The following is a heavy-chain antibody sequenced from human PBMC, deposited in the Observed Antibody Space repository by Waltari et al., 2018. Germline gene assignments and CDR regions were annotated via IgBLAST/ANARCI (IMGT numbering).Heavy chain of an antibody. CDR1: GFTFSSYG. D-gene: IGHD3-10*01. CDR2: IRYDGSNK. V-gene: IGHV3-30*02. Sequence: QVQLVESGGGVVQPGGSLRLSCAASGFTFSSYGMHWVRQAPGKGLEWVAFIRYDGSNKYYADSVKGRFTISRDNSKNTLYLQMNSLRAEDTAVYYCAEDTRGALQFDPWGQGTLVTVSS. J-gene: IGHJ5*02. CDR3: AEDTRGALQFDP.